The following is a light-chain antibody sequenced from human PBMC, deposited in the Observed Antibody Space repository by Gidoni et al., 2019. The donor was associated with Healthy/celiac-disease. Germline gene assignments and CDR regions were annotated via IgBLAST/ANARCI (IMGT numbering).Light chain of an antibody. J-gene: IGKJ3*01. V-gene: IGKV1-39*01. CDR2: AAS. CDR3: QQLYSNPCR. Sequence: IQMTQSPSSLSASVGDRVTITCRASQGISSYLNWYQQKPGKAPKLLIYAASTLQSGVPSRFSGSGSGTDFTLTISSLQPEDFATYYCQQLYSNPCRFGPGTKVEIK. CDR1: QGISSY.